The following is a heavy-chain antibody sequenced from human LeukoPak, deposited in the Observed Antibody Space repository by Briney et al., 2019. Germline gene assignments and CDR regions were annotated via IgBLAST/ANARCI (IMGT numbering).Heavy chain of an antibody. CDR3: ARARYCSGGSCTLYYYYMDV. J-gene: IGHJ6*03. Sequence: GASVKVSCKASGYTFISYGISWVRQAPGQGLEWMGWISAYNGNTNYAQKLQGRVTMTTDTSTSTAYMELRSLRSDDTAVYYCARARYCSGGSCTLYYYYMDVWGKGTTVTVSS. CDR1: GYTFISYG. CDR2: ISAYNGNT. D-gene: IGHD2-15*01. V-gene: IGHV1-18*01.